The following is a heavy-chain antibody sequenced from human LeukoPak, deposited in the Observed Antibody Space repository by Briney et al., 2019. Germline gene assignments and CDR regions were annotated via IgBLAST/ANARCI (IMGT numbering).Heavy chain of an antibody. J-gene: IGHJ5*02. Sequence: GGSLRLSCSASGFTFSSYAMHWVRQAPGKGLEYVSAISSNGGSTYYADSLKGRFTISTDNSKNTLYLQMTSLTAQDTAVYYCVPPYVSGSSYADWFDPWGQGTLATVSS. CDR1: GFTFSSYA. CDR3: VPPYVSGSSYADWFDP. V-gene: IGHV3-64D*06. CDR2: ISSNGGST. D-gene: IGHD3-10*01.